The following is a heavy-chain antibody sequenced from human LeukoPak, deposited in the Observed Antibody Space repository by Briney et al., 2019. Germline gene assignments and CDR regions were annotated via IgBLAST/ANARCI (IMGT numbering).Heavy chain of an antibody. CDR2: INHSGST. CDR1: GESFSGYY. Sequence: SETLSLTCAVYGESFSGYYWSWIRQPPGKGLEWIGEINHSGSTNYNPSLKSRVTISVDTSKNQFSLKLSSVTVADTAVYYCAGQDDFWSGYDAFDIWGQGTMVTVSS. D-gene: IGHD3-3*01. J-gene: IGHJ3*02. CDR3: AGQDDFWSGYDAFDI. V-gene: IGHV4-34*01.